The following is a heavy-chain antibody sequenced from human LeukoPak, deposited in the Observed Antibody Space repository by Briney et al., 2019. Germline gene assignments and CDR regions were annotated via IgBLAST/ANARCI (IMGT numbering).Heavy chain of an antibody. V-gene: IGHV4-59*01. Sequence: PSGTLSLTCTVSGGSISSYYWSWLRQPPGKGLEWIGYIYYTGSTNYNPSLTSRVNISVDTSKNQFSLNLTSVTAADTAVYYCARWGSIAVARFDYWGQGTLVTVSS. D-gene: IGHD6-6*01. CDR1: GGSISSYY. J-gene: IGHJ4*02. CDR3: ARWGSIAVARFDY. CDR2: IYYTGST.